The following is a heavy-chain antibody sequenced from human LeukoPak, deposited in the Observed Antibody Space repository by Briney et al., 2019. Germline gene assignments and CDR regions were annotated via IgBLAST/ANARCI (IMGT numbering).Heavy chain of an antibody. J-gene: IGHJ4*02. CDR1: GFTFSSYA. V-gene: IGHV3-23*01. Sequence: PGGSLRLSCAASGFTFSSYAMSWVRQAPGKGLEWVSAISGSGGSTYYADSVKGRFTISRDNSKNTLYLQMNSLRAEDTAVYYCAKDGYCSSTSCKTTHPFDYWGQGTLVIVSS. D-gene: IGHD2-2*01. CDR3: AKDGYCSSTSCKTTHPFDY. CDR2: ISGSGGST.